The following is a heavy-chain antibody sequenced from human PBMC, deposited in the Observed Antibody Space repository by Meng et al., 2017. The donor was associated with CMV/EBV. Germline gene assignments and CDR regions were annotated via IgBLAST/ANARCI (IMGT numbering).Heavy chain of an antibody. CDR2: ISYDGSNK. D-gene: IGHD3-3*01. Sequence: GGSLRLSCAASGFTFSSYAMHWVRQAPGKGLEGVAVISYDGSNKYYADSVKGRFTISRDNSKNTLYLQMNSLRAEDTAVYYCARDGSDFWSGYFSPYYYYGMDVWGQGTTVTVSS. J-gene: IGHJ6*02. CDR1: GFTFSSYA. CDR3: ARDGSDFWSGYFSPYYYYGMDV. V-gene: IGHV3-30-3*01.